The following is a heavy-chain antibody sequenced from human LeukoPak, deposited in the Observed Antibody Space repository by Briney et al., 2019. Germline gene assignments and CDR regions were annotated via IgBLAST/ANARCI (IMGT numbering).Heavy chain of an antibody. V-gene: IGHV3-30-3*01. J-gene: IGHJ4*02. CDR2: ISYDGSNK. Sequence: TGGSLRLSCAASGFTFSSYAMHWVRQAPGKGLEWVAVISYDGSNKYYADSVKGRFTISRDNSKNTLYLQMNSLRAEDTAVYYCARDSYLQWRLDYWGQRTLVTVSS. CDR1: GFTFSSYA. CDR3: ARDSYLQWRLDY. D-gene: IGHD6-19*01.